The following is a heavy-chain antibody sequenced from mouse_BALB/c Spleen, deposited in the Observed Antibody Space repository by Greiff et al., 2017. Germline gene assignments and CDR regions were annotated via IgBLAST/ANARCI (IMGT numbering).Heavy chain of an antibody. CDR1: GYTFTSYW. D-gene: IGHD2-4*01. Sequence: VQLQQPGAELVRPGASVKLSCKASGYTFTSYWLNWVKQRPGQGLEWIGNIYPSDSYTNYNQKFKDKATLTVDKSSSTSYMQLSSPTSEDSAVYYCTRSGDYAFAYWGQGTLVTVSA. CDR3: TRSGDYAFAY. J-gene: IGHJ3*01. V-gene: IGHV1-69*02. CDR2: IYPSDSYT.